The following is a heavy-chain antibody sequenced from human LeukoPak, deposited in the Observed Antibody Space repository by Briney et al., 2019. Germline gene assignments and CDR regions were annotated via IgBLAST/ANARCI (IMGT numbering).Heavy chain of an antibody. D-gene: IGHD3-22*01. CDR3: ARENYDSSGYYWDYMDV. V-gene: IGHV4-4*07. CDR1: GGSISSYY. Sequence: SETLSLTCNVSGGSISSYYWSWIRQPAGKGLEWIGRIYTSGSTNYNPSLKSRVTISVDTSKNQFSLKLSSVTAADTAVYYCARENYDSSGYYWDYMDVWGKGTTVTISS. CDR2: IYTSGST. J-gene: IGHJ6*03.